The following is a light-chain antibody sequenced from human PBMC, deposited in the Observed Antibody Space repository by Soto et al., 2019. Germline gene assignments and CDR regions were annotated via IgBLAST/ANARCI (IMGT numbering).Light chain of an antibody. CDR3: QLLFT. CDR1: QSVSSY. J-gene: IGKJ3*01. CDR2: DAS. Sequence: EIVLTQSPATLSLPPGERATLSCRASQSVSSYLAWYQQKPGQAPRLLIYDASNRATGIPARFSGSGSGTDFTLTISSLEPEDFAVYYCQLLFTFGPGTKVDIK. V-gene: IGKV3-11*01.